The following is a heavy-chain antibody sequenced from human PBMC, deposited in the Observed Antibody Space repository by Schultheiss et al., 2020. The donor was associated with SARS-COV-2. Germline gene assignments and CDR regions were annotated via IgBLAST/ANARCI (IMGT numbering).Heavy chain of an antibody. CDR2: IGTFGDT. V-gene: IGHV3-13*01. CDR3: VRDRNLGTYGLDV. CDR1: GFTFSTYD. D-gene: IGHD7-27*01. Sequence: GGSLRLSCAASGFTFSTYDMHWVRQPTGKGLEWVSGIGTFGDTYYPDSVKGRFTISRENAKNSLYLQMDSLRGDDTAVYYCVRDRNLGTYGLDVWGQGATVTVSS. J-gene: IGHJ6*02.